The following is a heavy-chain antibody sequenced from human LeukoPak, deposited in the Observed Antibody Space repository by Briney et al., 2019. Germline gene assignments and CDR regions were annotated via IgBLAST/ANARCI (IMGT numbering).Heavy chain of an antibody. CDR2: IYYSGST. CDR1: GGSISSYY. J-gene: IGHJ4*02. Sequence: SETLSLTCTVSGGSISSYYWSWIRQPPGKGLEWIGYIYYSGSTNYNPSLKSRVTISVDTSKNQFSLKLSSVTAADTAVYYCARAPSDFWSGYKYYFDYWGQGTLVIVSS. V-gene: IGHV4-59*01. D-gene: IGHD3-3*01. CDR3: ARAPSDFWSGYKYYFDY.